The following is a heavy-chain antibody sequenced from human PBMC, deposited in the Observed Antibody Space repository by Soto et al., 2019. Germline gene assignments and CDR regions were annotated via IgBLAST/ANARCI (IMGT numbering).Heavy chain of an antibody. CDR2: SRNKANSYTT. Sequence: ESGGGWVKPGGSLRLSCVGSGFTFKNTWMSWVRQAPGKGPEWVGRSRNKANSYTTEYAASVKGRFTISRDDSKNSLYLQMNSLKTEDTAVYYCASLNNPNFDYWGQGTLVTVSS. CDR3: ASLNNPNFDY. D-gene: IGHD1-20*01. J-gene: IGHJ4*02. V-gene: IGHV3-72*01. CDR1: GFTFKNTW.